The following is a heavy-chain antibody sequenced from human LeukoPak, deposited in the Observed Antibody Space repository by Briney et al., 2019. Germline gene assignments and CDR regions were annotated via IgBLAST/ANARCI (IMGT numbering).Heavy chain of an antibody. J-gene: IGHJ1*01. D-gene: IGHD6-13*01. CDR1: GFTFSTYN. CDR2: ISGSSSYI. Sequence: GGSLRLSCAASGFTFSTYNMNWVRQAPGKGLEWVSSISGSSSYIYYADSVKGRFSISRDNAKNSLYLQMNSLRAEDTAVYYCAKDLPSKYSSSWLAEYFQHWGQGTLVTVSS. CDR3: AKDLPSKYSSSWLAEYFQH. V-gene: IGHV3-21*04.